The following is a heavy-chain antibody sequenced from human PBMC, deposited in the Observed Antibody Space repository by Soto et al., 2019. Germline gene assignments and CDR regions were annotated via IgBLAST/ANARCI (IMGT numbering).Heavy chain of an antibody. CDR1: GYTFTSYG. Sequence: QVQLVQSGAEVKKPGASVKVSCKASGYTFTSYGISWVRQAPGQGLEWMGWISAYNGNTNYAQKLQGRVTMTTDTXXSXXXXXXXXXXXXDTAVYYCARWAPPNDYWGQGTLVTVSS. J-gene: IGHJ4*02. V-gene: IGHV1-18*01. CDR3: ARWAPPNDY. CDR2: ISAYNGNT.